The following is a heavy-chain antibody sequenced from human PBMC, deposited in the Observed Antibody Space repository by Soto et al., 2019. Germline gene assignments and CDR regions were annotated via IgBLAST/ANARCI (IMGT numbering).Heavy chain of an antibody. V-gene: IGHV2-5*02. Sequence: QITLKESGHTLVKPTQMLTLTCTFSGFPLNTRGVGVGWIRQPPGGALEWLALIYWDDDKRYSPSLRSRLTITTDTSKNQVVLTMTTMEPLDTGTYYCAHTYSSSPDDGFDVWGQGTRVTVSS. CDR1: GFPLNTRGVG. J-gene: IGHJ3*01. CDR2: IYWDDDK. D-gene: IGHD6-6*01. CDR3: AHTYSSSPDDGFDV.